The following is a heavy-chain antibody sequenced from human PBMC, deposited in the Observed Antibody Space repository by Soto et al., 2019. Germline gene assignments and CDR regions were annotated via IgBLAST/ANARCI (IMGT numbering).Heavy chain of an antibody. CDR3: AREAVDTAMDHFDY. CDR1: GYTFTGYY. J-gene: IGHJ4*02. D-gene: IGHD5-18*01. V-gene: IGHV1-2*04. Sequence: QVQLVQSGAEVKKPGASVKVSCKASGYTFTGYYMHWVRQAPGQGLEWMGWINPNSGGTNYAQKFQGWVTMTSDTSIITAYMELSRLRSDDTAVYYCAREAVDTAMDHFDYWGQGTLVTVSS. CDR2: INPNSGGT.